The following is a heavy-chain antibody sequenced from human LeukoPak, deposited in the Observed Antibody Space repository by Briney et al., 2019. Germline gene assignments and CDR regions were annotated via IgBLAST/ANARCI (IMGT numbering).Heavy chain of an antibody. J-gene: IGHJ4*02. CDR1: GGTFSSYA. CDR2: IIPIFGTA. CDR3: AVAVAGTLFDY. D-gene: IGHD6-19*01. V-gene: IGHV1-69*06. Sequence: KVSCKASGGTFSSYAISWVRQAPGQGLEWMGGIIPIFGTANYAQKSQGRVTITADKSTSTAYMELSSLRSEDTAVYYCAVAVAGTLFDYWGQGTLVTVSS.